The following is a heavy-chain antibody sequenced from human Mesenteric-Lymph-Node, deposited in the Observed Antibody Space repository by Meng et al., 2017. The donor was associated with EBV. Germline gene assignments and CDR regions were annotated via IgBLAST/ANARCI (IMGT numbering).Heavy chain of an antibody. CDR3: ARDVDFFDSSGNPRDY. CDR1: GYTFTRYA. V-gene: IGHV7-4-1*02. J-gene: IGHJ4*02. D-gene: IGHD3-22*01. Sequence: VQVVQSGSELKKPGASVRVSCKGYGYTFTRYAMNWVRQAPGQGLEWMGWINTNTGNPTYAQDFTGRFVLSLDTSVSTAYLQITSLKAEDTAVYYCARDVDFFDSSGNPRDYWGQGTLVTVSS. CDR2: INTNTGNP.